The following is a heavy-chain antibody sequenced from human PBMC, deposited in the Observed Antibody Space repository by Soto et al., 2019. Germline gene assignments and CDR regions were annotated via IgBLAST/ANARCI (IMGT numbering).Heavy chain of an antibody. V-gene: IGHV4-34*01. J-gene: IGHJ3*02. CDR2: INHSGRT. D-gene: IGHD2-21*01. Sequence: QVPLQQWGTGLLKPSETLSLTCGVYGESFGYYYWSWIRQPPGKGLEWIGEINHSGRTKYKSSLKSRVTISIDTSKTQSSLKLTSVTAAGAAVYFCARWDCDFRDAFDIWGQGTMVTVSS. CDR3: ARWDCDFRDAFDI. CDR1: GESFGYYY.